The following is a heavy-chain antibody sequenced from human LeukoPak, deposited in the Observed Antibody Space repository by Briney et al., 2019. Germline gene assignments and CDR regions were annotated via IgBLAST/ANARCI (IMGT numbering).Heavy chain of an antibody. V-gene: IGHV1-69*04. CDR1: GGTFSSYA. D-gene: IGHD6-19*01. CDR2: IIPILGIA. J-gene: IGHJ6*02. Sequence: ASVKVSCKASGGTFSSYAISWVRQAPGQGLEWMGRIIPILGIANYAQKFQGRVTITADKSTSTAYMELSSLRSEDTAVYYCATDSPGRLIWWLGYYGMDVWGQGTTVTVSS. CDR3: ATDSPGRLIWWLGYYGMDV.